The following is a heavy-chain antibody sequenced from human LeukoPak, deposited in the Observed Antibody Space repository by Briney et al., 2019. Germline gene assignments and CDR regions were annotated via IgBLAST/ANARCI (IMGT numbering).Heavy chain of an antibody. CDR3: ARGYDSSGYYY. D-gene: IGHD3-22*01. Sequence: PSETLSLICTVSGGSISSGDYYWSWIRQPPGKGLEWIGYIYYSGSTYYNPSLKSRVTISVDTSKNQFSLKLSSVTAADTAVYYCARGYDSSGYYYWGQGTLVTVSS. CDR2: IYYSGST. J-gene: IGHJ4*02. CDR1: GGSISSGDYY. V-gene: IGHV4-30-4*01.